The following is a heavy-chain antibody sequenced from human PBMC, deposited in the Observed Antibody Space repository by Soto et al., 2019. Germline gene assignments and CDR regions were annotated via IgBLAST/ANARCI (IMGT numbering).Heavy chain of an antibody. CDR1: GFTFSSYV. D-gene: IGHD2-15*01. Sequence: QVQLVESGGGVVQPGRSLRLSCAASGFTFSSYVMTGFRRAQARGLEGVAIISYDGNNKYYADSGKGRFTTSRDNSKNTLYLQMNSLRAEDTAVYYCARAGCDGGSCYTLVGLRYGMDVWGQGTTVTVSS. J-gene: IGHJ6*02. CDR2: ISYDGNNK. V-gene: IGHV3-30-3*01. CDR3: ARAGCDGGSCYTLVGLRYGMDV.